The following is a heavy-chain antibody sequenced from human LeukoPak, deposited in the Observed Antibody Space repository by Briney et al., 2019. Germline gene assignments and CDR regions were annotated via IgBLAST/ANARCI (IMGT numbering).Heavy chain of an antibody. Sequence: SQTLSLTCTVSGGSISSGGYYWSWIRQHPGKGLEWIGYIYYSGSTYYNPSLKSRVTISVDTSKNQFSLKLSSVTAADTALYYCARVKLLWFGESIYYFDYWGQGTLVTVSS. J-gene: IGHJ4*02. V-gene: IGHV4-31*03. CDR2: IYYSGST. D-gene: IGHD3-10*01. CDR3: ARVKLLWFGESIYYFDY. CDR1: GGSISSGGYY.